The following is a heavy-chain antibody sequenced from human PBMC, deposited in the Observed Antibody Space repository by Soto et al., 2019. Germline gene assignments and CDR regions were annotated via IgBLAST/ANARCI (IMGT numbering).Heavy chain of an antibody. CDR2: INPNSGGT. D-gene: IGHD3-22*01. CDR3: AREADYYDSSGYYH. Sequence: QVQLVQSGAGVKKPGASVKVSCKASGYTFTGYYMHWVRQAPGQGLEWMGWINPNSGGTNYAQKFQGWVTMTRDTSISTAYMELSRLRSDDTAVYYCAREADYYDSSGYYHWGQGTLVTVSS. V-gene: IGHV1-2*04. CDR1: GYTFTGYY. J-gene: IGHJ5*02.